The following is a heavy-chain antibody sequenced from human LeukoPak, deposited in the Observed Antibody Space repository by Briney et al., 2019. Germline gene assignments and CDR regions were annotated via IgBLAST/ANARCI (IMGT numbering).Heavy chain of an antibody. CDR1: GYTFTGYY. D-gene: IGHD3-10*01. CDR3: ATFIVPTYYYGSGSHD. J-gene: IGHJ4*02. CDR2: ISAYNGNT. Sequence: ASVKVSCKASGYTFTGYYMHWVRQAPGQGLEWMGWISAYNGNTNYAQKLQGRVTMTTDTSTSTAYMELSSLRSEDTAVYYCATFIVPTYYYGSGSHDWGQGTLVTVSS. V-gene: IGHV1-18*04.